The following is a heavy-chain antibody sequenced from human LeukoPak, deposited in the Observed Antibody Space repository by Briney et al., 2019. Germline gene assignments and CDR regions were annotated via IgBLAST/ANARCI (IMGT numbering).Heavy chain of an antibody. V-gene: IGHV1-69*04. D-gene: IGHD4-17*01. J-gene: IGHJ3*02. CDR1: GGTFSSYA. Sequence: SVKVSCKASGGTFSSYAISWVRQAPGQGLEWMGRIIPILGIANYAQKFQGRVTITADKSTSTAYMELSSLRSEDTAVYYCARISPYGSDAFDIWGQGAMVTVSS. CDR2: IIPILGIA. CDR3: ARISPYGSDAFDI.